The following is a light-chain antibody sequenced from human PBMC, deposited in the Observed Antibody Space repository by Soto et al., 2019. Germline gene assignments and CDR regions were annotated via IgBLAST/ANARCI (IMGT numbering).Light chain of an antibody. CDR2: DAS. CDR3: QRYDSVPPT. Sequence: DIQMTQSPSSLSASVGDRVTITCQASHDIKKYLNWYQEKPGKAPKLLIFDASNLQTGVPSRFSGSGSGTHFTFTISRLQPEDIATDYCQRYDSVPPTFGQGTRLDIK. CDR1: HDIKKY. J-gene: IGKJ5*01. V-gene: IGKV1-33*01.